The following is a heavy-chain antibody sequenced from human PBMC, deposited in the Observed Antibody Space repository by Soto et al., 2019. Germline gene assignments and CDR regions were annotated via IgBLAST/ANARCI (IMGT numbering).Heavy chain of an antibody. CDR3: ARYWGGYCTNGVRYRRRENGMDV. CDR1: DGSFSGYS. V-gene: IGHV4-34*01. D-gene: IGHD2-8*01. J-gene: IGHJ6*02. Sequence: SVQPSHTWSVDDGSFSGYSSIWIRPPPGKGLHWMGEINHSGSTNYNPSLKSRVTISVDTSKNQFSLKLSSVTAADTAVYYCARYWGGYCTNGVRYRRRENGMDVWGQGNTVTVSS. CDR2: INHSGST.